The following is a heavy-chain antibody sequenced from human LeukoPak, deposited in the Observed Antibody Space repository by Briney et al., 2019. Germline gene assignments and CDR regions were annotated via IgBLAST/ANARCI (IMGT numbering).Heavy chain of an antibody. Sequence: SETLSLTCTVSGGSISSSSYYWGWIRQPPGKGLEWIGSIYYSGSTYYNPSLKSRVTISVDTSKNQFSLKLSSVTAADTAVYYCARRTEMASNNWFDPWGQGTLVTVSS. CDR3: ARRTEMASNNWFDP. J-gene: IGHJ5*02. CDR2: IYYSGST. V-gene: IGHV4-39*07. CDR1: GGSISSSSYY. D-gene: IGHD1-14*01.